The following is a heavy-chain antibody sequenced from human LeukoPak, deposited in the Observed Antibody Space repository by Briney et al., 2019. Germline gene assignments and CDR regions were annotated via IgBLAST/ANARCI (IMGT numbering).Heavy chain of an antibody. CDR1: GYTFTGYY. V-gene: IGHV1-2*02. J-gene: IGHJ4*02. Sequence: VSVKVSCKASGYTFTGYYMHWVRQAPGQGLEWMGWINPNSGGTNYAQKFQGRVTMTRDTSISTAYMELSRLRSDDTAVYYCARHLPYSSGWDPEDYWGQGTLVTVSS. D-gene: IGHD6-19*01. CDR3: ARHLPYSSGWDPEDY. CDR2: INPNSGGT.